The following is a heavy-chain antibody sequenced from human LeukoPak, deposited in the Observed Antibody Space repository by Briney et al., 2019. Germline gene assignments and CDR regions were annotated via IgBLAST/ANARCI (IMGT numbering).Heavy chain of an antibody. CDR1: GGSISSYY. Sequence: PSETLSLTCTVSGGSISSYYWSWIRQPPGKGLEWIGYISYSGTTNYNPSLKSRVTMSVDTSKNQFSLKLRSVNAADTAVYYCARHKRGFFDWFMFDPWGQGTLVTVSS. D-gene: IGHD3-9*01. V-gene: IGHV4-59*01. CDR3: ARHKRGFFDWFMFDP. J-gene: IGHJ5*02. CDR2: ISYSGTT.